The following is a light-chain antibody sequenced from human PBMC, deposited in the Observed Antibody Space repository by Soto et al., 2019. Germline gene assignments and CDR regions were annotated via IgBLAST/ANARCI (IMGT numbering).Light chain of an antibody. J-gene: IGKJ1*01. Sequence: IQMTQSPSSLSASVGDRVTITCQASQDISTYLNWYQQKPGKAPKLLIYAASSLQSGVPSRFSGSGSDTDFTLTISSLQPEDFATYYCLQDYNYPWTFGQGTKVDIK. CDR1: QDISTY. V-gene: IGKV1-6*01. CDR3: LQDYNYPWT. CDR2: AAS.